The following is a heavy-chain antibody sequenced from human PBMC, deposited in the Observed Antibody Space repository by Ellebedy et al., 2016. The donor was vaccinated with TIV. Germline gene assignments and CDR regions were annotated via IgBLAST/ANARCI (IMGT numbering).Heavy chain of an antibody. J-gene: IGHJ4*02. V-gene: IGHV3-13*01. D-gene: IGHD5-24*01. CDR3: ARATSGFDY. CDR2: ITSAGDT. Sequence: GESLKISCAASGFTFSSHDMHWVRQPTGKGLEWVSGITSAGDTYYLGSVKGRFIISRDSAKNSLYLPMNSLRAEDTAVYYCARATSGFDYWGQGALATVSS. CDR1: GFTFSSHD.